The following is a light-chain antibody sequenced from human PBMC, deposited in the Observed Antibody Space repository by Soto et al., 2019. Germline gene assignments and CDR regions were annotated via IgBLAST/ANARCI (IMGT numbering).Light chain of an antibody. CDR1: SSDVGSYDR. CDR2: EVR. V-gene: IGLV2-18*01. J-gene: IGLJ7*01. CDR3: SFFTSGSTYV. Sequence: QSALTQPPSVSGAPGLSVTISCTGSSSDVGSYDRVSWYQQSPGTAPKLMIYEVRNRPSGVPDRFSGSKSGNTASLTISGLQAEDEGDYYCSFFTSGSTYVFGTGTQLTVL.